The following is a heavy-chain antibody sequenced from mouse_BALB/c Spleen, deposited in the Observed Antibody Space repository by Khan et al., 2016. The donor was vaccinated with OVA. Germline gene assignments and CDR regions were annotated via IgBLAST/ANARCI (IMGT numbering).Heavy chain of an antibody. CDR3: VSRGAGRGTYDFFDY. Sequence: QIQLQQSGAELVRPGTSVKMSCKAAGYTFTNYWIDWVKQRPGHGLEWIGDIIPGAGYTKYDEKFKGMATMTTDTSSSTAYMQLCRLTTRDTAIDASVSRGAGRGTYDFFDYWGQGTTLTVSS. D-gene: IGHD2-14*01. V-gene: IGHV1-63*02. CDR1: GYTFTNYW. J-gene: IGHJ2*01. CDR2: IIPGAGYT.